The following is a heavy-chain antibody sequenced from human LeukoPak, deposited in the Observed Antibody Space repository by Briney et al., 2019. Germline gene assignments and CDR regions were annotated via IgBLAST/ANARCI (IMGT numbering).Heavy chain of an antibody. CDR1: GYTFTSYG. CDR2: ISAYNGNT. V-gene: IGHV1-18*01. J-gene: IGHJ5*02. Sequence: ASVKVSCKASGYTFTSYGISWVRQAPGQGLEWMEWISAYNGNTNYAQKLQGRVTMTTDTSTSTVYMELRSLRSDDTAVYYCAREAMPGNYYGSGSYRWFDPWGQGTLVTVSS. D-gene: IGHD3-10*01. CDR3: AREAMPGNYYGSGSYRWFDP.